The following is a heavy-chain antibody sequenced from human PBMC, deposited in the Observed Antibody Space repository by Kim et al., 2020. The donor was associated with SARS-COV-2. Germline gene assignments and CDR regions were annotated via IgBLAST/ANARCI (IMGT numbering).Heavy chain of an antibody. D-gene: IGHD6-13*01. Sequence: SETLSLTCTVSGGSISSSSYYWGWIRQPPGKGLEWIGSIYYSGSTYYNPSLKSRVTISVDTSKNQFSLKLSSVTAADTAVYYCARHASSWYSTHWGQGTLVTVSS. CDR1: GGSISSSSYY. V-gene: IGHV4-39*01. CDR2: IYYSGST. J-gene: IGHJ4*02. CDR3: ARHASSWYSTH.